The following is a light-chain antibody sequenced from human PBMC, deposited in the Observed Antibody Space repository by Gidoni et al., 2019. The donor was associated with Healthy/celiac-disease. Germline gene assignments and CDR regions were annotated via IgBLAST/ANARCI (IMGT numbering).Light chain of an antibody. Sequence: DIVLTQSPGTLSLSPGERATLSCRASQSVSSSYLAWYQQKPGQAPRLLIYGASSRATGIPDRFSGSGSGTDFTLTISRLEPEDFAVYYCQQYGSSAPLYTFGQGTKLEIK. CDR2: GAS. CDR3: QQYGSSAPLYT. CDR1: QSVSSSY. J-gene: IGKJ2*01. V-gene: IGKV3-20*01.